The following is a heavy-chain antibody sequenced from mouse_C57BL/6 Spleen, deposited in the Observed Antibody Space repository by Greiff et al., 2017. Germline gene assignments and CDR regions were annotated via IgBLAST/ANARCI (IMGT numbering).Heavy chain of an antibody. Sequence: VMLVESGPELVKPGASVKISCKASGYAFSSSWMNWVKQRPGKGLEWIGRIYPGDGDTNYNGKFKGKATLTADKSSSTAYMQLSSLTSEDSAVYFCARDYGYPFADWGQGTLVTVSA. CDR1: GYAFSSSW. CDR3: ARDYGYPFAD. V-gene: IGHV1-82*01. D-gene: IGHD2-2*01. J-gene: IGHJ3*01. CDR2: IYPGDGDT.